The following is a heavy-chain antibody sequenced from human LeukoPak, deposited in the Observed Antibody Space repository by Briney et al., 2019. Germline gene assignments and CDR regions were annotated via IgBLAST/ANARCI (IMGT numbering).Heavy chain of an antibody. V-gene: IGHV3-30*04. CDR3: ARDWAFYCSGGSCYTTHLDY. J-gene: IGHJ4*02. CDR2: ISYDGSNK. D-gene: IGHD2-15*01. CDR1: GFTFSSYA. Sequence: PPGRSLRLSCAASGFTFSSYAMHWVRQAPGKGLEWVAVISYDGSNKYYADSVKGRFTISRDNSKNTLYLQMNSLRAEDTAVYYCARDWAFYCSGGSCYTTHLDYWGQGTLVTVSS.